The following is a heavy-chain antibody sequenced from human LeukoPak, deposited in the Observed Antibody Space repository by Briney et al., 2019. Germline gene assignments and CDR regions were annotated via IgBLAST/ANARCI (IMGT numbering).Heavy chain of an antibody. J-gene: IGHJ4*02. CDR3: ARAIQLTDPFGY. CDR1: GFTVSSNH. Sequence: PGGSLRPSCAASGFTVSSNHMSWVRQAPGKGLEWVSVIYSGGSTYYADSVKGRFTISRDNSKNTLYLQMNSLRAEDTAVYYCARAIQLTDPFGYWGQGTLVTVSS. V-gene: IGHV3-66*01. D-gene: IGHD5-18*01. CDR2: IYSGGST.